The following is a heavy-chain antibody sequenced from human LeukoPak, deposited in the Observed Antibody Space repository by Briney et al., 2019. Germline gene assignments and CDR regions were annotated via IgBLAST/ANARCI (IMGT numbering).Heavy chain of an antibody. J-gene: IGHJ4*02. V-gene: IGHV3-30*18. CDR2: ISYDGSNK. CDR1: GFTFSSYG. CDR3: AKSRWPTVTSYYFDY. Sequence: PGGSLRLPCAASGFTFSSYGMHWVRQAPGKGLEWVAVISYDGSNKYYADSVKGRFTISRDNSKNTLYLQMNSLRAEDTAVYYCAKSRWPTVTSYYFDYWGQGTLVTVSS. D-gene: IGHD4-17*01.